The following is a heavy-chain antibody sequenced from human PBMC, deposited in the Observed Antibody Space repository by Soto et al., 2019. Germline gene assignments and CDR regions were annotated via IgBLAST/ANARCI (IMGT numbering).Heavy chain of an antibody. CDR3: ARDRTNGLYSNDAFDI. Sequence: EVQLLESGGGSVQPGGSLRLSCSASGFTFSNYAMSWVRQAPGKGLEWVASISGSGRSTNYADSVKGRFTISRDNSKNSLYLQMISLGVEDTAVYYCARDRTNGLYSNDAFDIWGQGTMVTVSS. CDR1: GFTFSNYA. CDR2: ISGSGRST. D-gene: IGHD4-4*01. J-gene: IGHJ3*02. V-gene: IGHV3-23*01.